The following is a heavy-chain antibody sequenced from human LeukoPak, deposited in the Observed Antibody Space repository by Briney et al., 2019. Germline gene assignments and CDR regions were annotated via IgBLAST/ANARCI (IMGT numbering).Heavy chain of an antibody. CDR2: IWYDGSNK. V-gene: IGHV3-33*06. Sequence: GGSLRLSCAASGLTFSSYGMHWVRQAPGKGLEWVAVIWYDGSNKYYADSVKGRFTISRDNSKNTLYLQMNSLRAEDTAVYYCAKPYYDSSGYYWPFGYWGQGTLVTVSS. J-gene: IGHJ4*02. CDR1: GLTFSSYG. D-gene: IGHD3-22*01. CDR3: AKPYYDSSGYYWPFGY.